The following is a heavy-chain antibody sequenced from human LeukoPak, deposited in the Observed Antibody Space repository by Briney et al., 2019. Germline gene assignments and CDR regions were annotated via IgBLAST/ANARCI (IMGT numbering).Heavy chain of an antibody. D-gene: IGHD6-13*01. CDR3: ARSWAADYYMDV. Sequence: SETLSLTCTVSGGSISSDYYWGWIRQPPGKGLEWIGNIYHSDIRNYSPSLKSRVIISMDTSKNQFSLRLSSVTAADTAVYFCARSWAADYYMDVWGKGTTVTVSS. CDR1: GGSISSDYY. CDR2: IYHSDIR. J-gene: IGHJ6*03. V-gene: IGHV4-38-2*02.